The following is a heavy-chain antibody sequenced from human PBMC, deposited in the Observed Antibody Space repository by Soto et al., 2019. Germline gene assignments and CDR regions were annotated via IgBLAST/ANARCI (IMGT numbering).Heavy chain of an antibody. J-gene: IGHJ4*02. CDR3: ARDGRELRGYFDY. V-gene: IGHV4-59*01. CDR2: IYYSGST. Sequence: SETLSLTCTVSGGSISSYYWSWIRQPPGKGLEWIGYIYYSGSTNYNPSLKSRVTISVDTSKNQFSLKLSSVTAADTAVYYCARDGRELRGYFDYWGQGTLVTVSS. D-gene: IGHD1-26*01. CDR1: GGSISSYY.